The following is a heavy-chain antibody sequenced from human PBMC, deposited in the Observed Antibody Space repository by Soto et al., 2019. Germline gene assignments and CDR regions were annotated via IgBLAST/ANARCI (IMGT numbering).Heavy chain of an antibody. D-gene: IGHD3-22*01. CDR3: ARDSSTPRISMIVVVMDYYCGMEF. V-gene: IGHV3-33*01. Sequence: HPVGSLRLSCAASGFTFSSYGMHWVRQAPGKGLEWVAVIWYDGGNKYYADSVKGRFTISRDNSKNTLYLQMNSLRAEDTAVYYCARDSSTPRISMIVVVMDYYCGMEFLGQGTT. J-gene: IGHJ6*02. CDR1: GFTFSSYG. CDR2: IWYDGGNK.